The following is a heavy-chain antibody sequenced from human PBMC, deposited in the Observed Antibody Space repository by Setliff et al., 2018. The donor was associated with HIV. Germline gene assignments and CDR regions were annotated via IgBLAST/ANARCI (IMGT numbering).Heavy chain of an antibody. V-gene: IGHV4-34*09. CDR3: ARGYPVSYYYYMDV. CDR2: INHSGNT. Sequence: SETLSLTCAVYGGSFSGYYWSWIRQPPGKGLEWIGQINHSGNTNYNPSLKSRVTISVDTSKNQFSLKLSSVTAADTAVYYCARGYPVSYYYYMDVWGKGTTVTVSS. D-gene: IGHD3-16*02. CDR1: GGSFSGYY. J-gene: IGHJ6*03.